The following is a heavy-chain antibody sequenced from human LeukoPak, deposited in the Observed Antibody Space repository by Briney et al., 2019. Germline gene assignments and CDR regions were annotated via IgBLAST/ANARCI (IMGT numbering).Heavy chain of an antibody. D-gene: IGHD3-22*01. CDR2: IYHSGST. CDR3: ARVRDYYDSSGYSGWFDP. J-gene: IGHJ5*02. Sequence: PSETLSLTCAVSGGSISSGGYSWSWIRQPPGKGLEWIGYIYHSGSTYYNPSLKSRVTISVDRSKNQFSLKLSSVTAADTAVYYCARVRDYYDSSGYSGWFDPWGQGTLVTVSS. V-gene: IGHV4-30-2*01. CDR1: GGSISSGGYS.